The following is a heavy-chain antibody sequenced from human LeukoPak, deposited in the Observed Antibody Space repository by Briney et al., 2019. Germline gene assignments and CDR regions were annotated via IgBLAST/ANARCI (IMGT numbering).Heavy chain of an antibody. CDR3: ASSGSYRFDY. D-gene: IGHD1-26*01. CDR2: IPNDGSRK. Sequence: PGGSLRLSCAPSGFTFSRHGMHWVRQAPGKGLEWVAIIPNDGSRKYYEHSVEGRFTISRDNSKNTLYLQMDSLRDEDTAVYYCASSGSYRFDYWGQGTLVTVSS. CDR1: GFTFSRHG. J-gene: IGHJ4*02. V-gene: IGHV3-30*03.